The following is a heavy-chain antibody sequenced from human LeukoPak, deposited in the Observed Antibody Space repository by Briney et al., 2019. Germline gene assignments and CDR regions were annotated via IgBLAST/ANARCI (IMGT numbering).Heavy chain of an antibody. CDR1: GYTFTRYG. CDR2: ISAYNGNT. V-gene: IGHV1-18*01. D-gene: IGHD2-15*01. CDR3: ARGARGGSAP. J-gene: IGHJ4*02. Sequence: ASVKVSCRASGYTFTRYGISWVPQARGQGLEWMGWISAYNGNTHSAQKLQGRVTMTTDTSTRTAYMEVRSVRSVDTRVCLCARGARGGSAPWGQGTLVTVSS.